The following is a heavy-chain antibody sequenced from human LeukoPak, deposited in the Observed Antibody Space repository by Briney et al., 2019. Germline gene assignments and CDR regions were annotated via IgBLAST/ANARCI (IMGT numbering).Heavy chain of an antibody. CDR3: ARWDIAAAGTDY. J-gene: IGHJ4*02. CDR2: INHSGST. CDR1: GGSFSGYY. D-gene: IGHD6-13*01. Sequence: ETLSLTCAVYGGSFSGYYWSWIRQPPGKGLEWIGEINHSGSTNYNPSLKSRVTISVDTSKNQFSLKLSSVTAADTAVYYCARWDIAAAGTDYWGQGTLVTVSS. V-gene: IGHV4-34*01.